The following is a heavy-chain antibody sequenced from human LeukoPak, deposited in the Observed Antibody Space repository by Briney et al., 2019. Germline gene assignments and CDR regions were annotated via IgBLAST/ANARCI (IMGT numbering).Heavy chain of an antibody. CDR1: GFTFSSYS. V-gene: IGHV3-48*04. CDR3: ARDLQLQTDY. D-gene: IGHD1-1*01. CDR2: ISSSSSTI. J-gene: IGHJ4*02. Sequence: GGSLRLSCAASGFTFSSYSMNWVRQAPGKGLEWVSYISSSSSTIYYADSVKGRFTISRDNAKNSLYLQMNSLRAEDTAVYYCARDLQLQTDYWGQGTLVTVSS.